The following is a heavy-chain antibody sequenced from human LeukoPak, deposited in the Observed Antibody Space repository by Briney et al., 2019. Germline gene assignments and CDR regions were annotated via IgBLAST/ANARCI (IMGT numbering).Heavy chain of an antibody. D-gene: IGHD6-19*01. Sequence: GGSLRLSCAASGFTFSSYSMNWVRQAPGKGLEWVSSISSSSSYIYYADSVKGRFTISRDNAKNSLYLQMNSLRAEDTAVYYCARGRGDSSGWYIWESHYYYMDVWGKGTTVTISS. CDR3: ARGRGDSSGWYIWESHYYYMDV. CDR1: GFTFSSYS. J-gene: IGHJ6*03. CDR2: ISSSSSYI. V-gene: IGHV3-21*01.